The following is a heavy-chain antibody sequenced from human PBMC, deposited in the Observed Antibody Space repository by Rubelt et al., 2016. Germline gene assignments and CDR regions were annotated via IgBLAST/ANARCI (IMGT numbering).Heavy chain of an antibody. J-gene: IGHJ6*02. D-gene: IGHD3-10*01. Sequence: YYADSAKGRFTISRDTSKNTLYLQMNSLRAEDTAVSYCAKGRVLLWFGESTRAWGQGTTVTVSS. CDR3: AKGRVLLWFGESTRA. V-gene: IGHV3-23*01.